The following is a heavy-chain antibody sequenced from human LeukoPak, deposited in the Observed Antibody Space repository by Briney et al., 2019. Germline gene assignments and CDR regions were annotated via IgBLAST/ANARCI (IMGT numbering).Heavy chain of an antibody. J-gene: IGHJ5*02. V-gene: IGHV3-11*04. CDR2: ISSSGSTI. CDR1: GFTFSDYY. Sequence: GGSLRLSCAASGFTFSDYYMSWIRQAPEKGLEWVSYISSSGSTIYYADSVKGRFTISRDNAKNSLYLQMNSLRAEDTAVYYCAKPIAAASNWFDPWGQGTLVTVSS. CDR3: AKPIAAASNWFDP. D-gene: IGHD6-13*01.